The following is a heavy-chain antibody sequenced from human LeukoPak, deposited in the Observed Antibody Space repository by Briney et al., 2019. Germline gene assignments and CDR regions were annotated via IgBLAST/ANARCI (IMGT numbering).Heavy chain of an antibody. CDR1: GFTFSSHW. CDR3: ARAGYDILTGTRAFDY. J-gene: IGHJ4*02. CDR2: IRQDGNEK. Sequence: PGGSLRLSCAASGFTFSSHWMSWVRQAPGKGLEWVAHIRQDGNEKQYMESVRGRFTISRDNTKNSMYLQMDSLRDEDTALYYCARAGYDILTGTRAFDYWGQGTLVTVSS. D-gene: IGHD3-9*01. V-gene: IGHV3-7*03.